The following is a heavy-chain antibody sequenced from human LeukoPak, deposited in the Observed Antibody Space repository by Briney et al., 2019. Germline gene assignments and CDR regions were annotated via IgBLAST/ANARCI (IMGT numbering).Heavy chain of an antibody. V-gene: IGHV3-30*18. J-gene: IGHJ4*02. D-gene: IGHD3-3*01. Sequence: GGSLRLSCAASGFTFSSYSMNWVRQAPGKGLEWVAVTSYDGSNKYYADSVKGRFTISRDNSKNTLYLQMNSLRAEDTAVYYCAKGSDFWSGYLGLFDYWGQGTLVTVSS. CDR2: TSYDGSNK. CDR3: AKGSDFWSGYLGLFDY. CDR1: GFTFSSYS.